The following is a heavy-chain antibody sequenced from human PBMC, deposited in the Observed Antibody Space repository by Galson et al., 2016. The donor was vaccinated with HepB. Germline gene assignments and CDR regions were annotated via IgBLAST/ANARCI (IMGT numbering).Heavy chain of an antibody. J-gene: IGHJ6*02. V-gene: IGHV6-1*01. D-gene: IGHD3-3*01. CDR3: ARAVEYYTFWSRLYGMDV. Sequence: CAISGDNVSSSRAAWNWIRQSPSRGLEWLGRTYYRLKWNNDYAVSVKSRIIINPDTSKNQFSLQLKSVTPEDTAVYYCARAVEYYTFWSRLYGMDVWGQGTTVIVSS. CDR1: GDNVSSSRAA. CDR2: TYYRLKWNN.